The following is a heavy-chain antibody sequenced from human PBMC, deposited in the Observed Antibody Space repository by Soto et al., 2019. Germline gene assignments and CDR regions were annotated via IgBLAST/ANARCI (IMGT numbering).Heavy chain of an antibody. Sequence: QVQLVQSGAEVKKPGSSVKVSCKASGGTFSSYAISWVRQAPGQGLEWMGGIIPIFGTANYAQKFQGRVTITADKSTSTAYMELSSLRSGDTAVYYCAGWDTAMAYWYFDLWGRGTLVTVSS. CDR3: AGWDTAMAYWYFDL. V-gene: IGHV1-69*06. CDR2: IIPIFGTA. CDR1: GGTFSSYA. D-gene: IGHD5-18*01. J-gene: IGHJ2*01.